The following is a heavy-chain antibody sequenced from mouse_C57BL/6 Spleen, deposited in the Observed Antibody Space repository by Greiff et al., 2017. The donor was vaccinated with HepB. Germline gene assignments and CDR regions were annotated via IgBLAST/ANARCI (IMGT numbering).Heavy chain of an antibody. CDR2: ISNGGGST. V-gene: IGHV5-12*01. CDR3: ARHTGDSSGYFAY. D-gene: IGHD3-2*02. J-gene: IGHJ3*01. CDR1: GFTFSDYY. Sequence: DVKLVESGGGLVQPGGSLKLSCAASGFTFSDYYMYWVRQTPEKRLEWVAYISNGGGSTYYPDTVKGRFTISRDNAKNTLYLQMSRLKSEDTAMYYCARHTGDSSGYFAYWGQGTLVTVSA.